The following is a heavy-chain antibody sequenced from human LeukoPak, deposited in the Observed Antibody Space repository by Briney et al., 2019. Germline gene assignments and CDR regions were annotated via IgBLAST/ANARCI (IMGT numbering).Heavy chain of an antibody. D-gene: IGHD2-2*01. Sequence: PGGSLRLSCAASGFTFSNYAMSWVRQAPGKGLEWVANIKEDGNEKYYVDSAKGRFTISRDNAKNSLYLQMNSLRAEDMAVYYCARDHLVVVPTATGDYYYYYMDVWGKGTTVTVSS. CDR2: IKEDGNEK. J-gene: IGHJ6*03. CDR3: ARDHLVVVPTATGDYYYYYMDV. V-gene: IGHV3-7*01. CDR1: GFTFSNYA.